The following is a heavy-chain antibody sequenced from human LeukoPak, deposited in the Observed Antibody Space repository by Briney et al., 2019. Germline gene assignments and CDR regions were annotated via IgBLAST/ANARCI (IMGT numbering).Heavy chain of an antibody. Sequence: GGSLRLSCAASGFTFSSYGMHWVRQAPGKGLEWVAFIRYDGSNKYYADSVKGRFTISRDNSKNTLYLQMNSLRAEDTAVYYCAKEGSSGYYIVTPYPDYWGQGTLVTVSS. CDR1: GFTFSSYG. J-gene: IGHJ4*02. CDR2: IRYDGSNK. CDR3: AKEGSSGYYIVTPYPDY. D-gene: IGHD3-22*01. V-gene: IGHV3-30*02.